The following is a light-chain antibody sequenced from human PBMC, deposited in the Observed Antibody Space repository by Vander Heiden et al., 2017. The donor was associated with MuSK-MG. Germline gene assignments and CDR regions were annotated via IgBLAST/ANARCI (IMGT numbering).Light chain of an antibody. V-gene: IGKV1-39*01. CDR2: ASS. CDR1: QSISSY. Sequence: IPMIQAPSSLSASIGDRVTITCRASQSISSYLNWYQQKPGKAPKLLIYASSSLQSGVPSRFSGSGSGTGFTLTIATLIPEDFATYYCQQSDSTPSTFGRGTKVEIK. J-gene: IGKJ1*01. CDR3: QQSDSTPST.